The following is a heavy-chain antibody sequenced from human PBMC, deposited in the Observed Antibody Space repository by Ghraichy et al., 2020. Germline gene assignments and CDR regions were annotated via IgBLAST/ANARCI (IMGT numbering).Heavy chain of an antibody. J-gene: IGHJ3*02. CDR1: GGSFSGYY. Sequence: SETLSLTCAVYGGSFSGYYWSWIRQPPGKGLEWIGEINQSGSTNYNPSLKSRVTISVDTSKNQFSLKLSSVTAADTAVYYCAKTLYNWNDDAFDIWGQGTMVTVSS. D-gene: IGHD1-20*01. V-gene: IGHV4-34*01. CDR3: AKTLYNWNDDAFDI. CDR2: INQSGST.